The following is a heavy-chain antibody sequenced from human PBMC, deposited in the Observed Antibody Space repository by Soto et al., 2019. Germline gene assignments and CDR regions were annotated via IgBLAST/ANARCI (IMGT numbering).Heavy chain of an antibody. CDR1: GGSISSSSYY. V-gene: IGHV4-39*01. D-gene: IGHD6-19*01. CDR3: ARHPPGLAVAGTNNNWFDP. CDR2: IYYSGST. J-gene: IGHJ5*02. Sequence: SETLSLTCTVSGGSISSSSYYWGWIRQPPGKGLEWIGSIYYSGSTYYNPSLKSRVTISVDTSKNQFSLKLSSVTAADTAVYYCARHPPGLAVAGTNNNWFDPWGQGTLVTVS.